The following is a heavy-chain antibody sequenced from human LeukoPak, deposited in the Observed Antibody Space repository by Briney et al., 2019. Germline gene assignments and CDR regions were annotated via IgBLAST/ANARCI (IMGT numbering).Heavy chain of an antibody. D-gene: IGHD6-19*01. Sequence: PSETLSLTCAVYGGSSSGYYWSWIRQPPGKGLEWIGEINHSGSTNYNPSLKSRVTISVDTSKNQFSLKLSSVTAADTAVYYCAREGAVAGTLGYYYMDVWGEGTTVTVSS. J-gene: IGHJ6*03. V-gene: IGHV4-34*01. CDR1: GGSSSGYY. CDR2: INHSGST. CDR3: AREGAVAGTLGYYYMDV.